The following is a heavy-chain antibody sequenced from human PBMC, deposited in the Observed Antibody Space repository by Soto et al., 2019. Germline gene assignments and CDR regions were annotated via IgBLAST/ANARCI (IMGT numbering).Heavy chain of an antibody. V-gene: IGHV4-31*03. CDR1: GGSISSGGYY. CDR2: IYYSGST. CDR3: ARDGGYGSSTSCLDAFDI. Sequence: QVQLQESGPGLVKPSQTLSLTCTVSGGSISSGGYYWSWIRQHPGKGLEWIGYIYYSGSTYYNPSRMSRVTISVDTSKNQFSLKLSSVTAADTAMYYCARDGGYGSSTSCLDAFDIWGQGTMVTVSS. D-gene: IGHD2-2*01. J-gene: IGHJ3*02.